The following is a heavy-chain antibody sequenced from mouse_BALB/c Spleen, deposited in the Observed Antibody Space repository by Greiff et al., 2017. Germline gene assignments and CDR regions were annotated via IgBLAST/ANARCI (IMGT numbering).Heavy chain of an antibody. CDR3: ARVLYGSSPFDY. CDR1: GFTFSSFG. V-gene: IGHV5-17*02. Sequence: VESGGGLVQPGGSRKLSCAASGFTFSSFGMHWVRQAPEKGLEWVAYISSGSSTIYYADTVKGRFTISRDNPKNTLFLQMTSLRSEDTAMYYCARVLYGSSPFDYWGQGTTLTVSS. D-gene: IGHD1-1*01. CDR2: ISSGSSTI. J-gene: IGHJ2*01.